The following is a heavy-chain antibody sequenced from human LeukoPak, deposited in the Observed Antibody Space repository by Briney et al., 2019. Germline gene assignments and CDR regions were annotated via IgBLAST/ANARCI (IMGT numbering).Heavy chain of an antibody. J-gene: IGHJ4*02. Sequence: ASVKVSCKAFGYTFTSNYMHWVRQAPGQGLEWMGIINPSGGSTSYAQKFQGRVTMTRDMSTSTVYMELSSLRSEDTAVYYCARDIVGDADYWGQGTLVTVSS. CDR3: ARDIVGDADY. CDR1: GYTFTSNY. D-gene: IGHD1-26*01. V-gene: IGHV1-46*01. CDR2: INPSGGST.